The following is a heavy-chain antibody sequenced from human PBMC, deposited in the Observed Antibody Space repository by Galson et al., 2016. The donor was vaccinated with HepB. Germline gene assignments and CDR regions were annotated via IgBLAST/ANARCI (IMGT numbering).Heavy chain of an antibody. J-gene: IGHJ3*01. CDR3: ARTGRSGSSYGGIQGTFDV. V-gene: IGHV4-39*01. CDR2: ILYSGTT. Sequence: SETLSLTCTVSGGSISTSSFYWGWIRQPPGKGLEWIGNILYSGTTYNNPSLKSRVTITVDTSKNQFSLKLPSVTAADTAVYYCARTGRSGSSYGGIQGTFDVWGQGTMVTVSS. D-gene: IGHD5-18*01. CDR1: GGSISTSSFY.